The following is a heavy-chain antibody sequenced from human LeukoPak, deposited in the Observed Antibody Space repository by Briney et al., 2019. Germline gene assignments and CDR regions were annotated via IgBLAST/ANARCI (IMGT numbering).Heavy chain of an antibody. D-gene: IGHD3-10*01. CDR2: IYYSGST. V-gene: IGHV4-39*01. J-gene: IGHJ4*02. CDR3: VRHYGP. CDR1: SDFLSSYY. Sequence: SETLSLTCAVYSDFLSSYYRSWIRQPPGKGLEWIGSIYYSGSTYYNPSLKSRVTISVDTSKNQFSLKLNSVTATDTAVYYCVRHYGPWGQGTLVTVSS.